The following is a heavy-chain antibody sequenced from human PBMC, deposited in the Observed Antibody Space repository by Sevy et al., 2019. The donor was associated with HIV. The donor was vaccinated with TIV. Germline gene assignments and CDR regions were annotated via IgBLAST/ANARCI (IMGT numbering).Heavy chain of an antibody. V-gene: IGHV1-2*06. CDR1: GYTFTGYY. D-gene: IGHD2-8*01. Sequence: ASVNVSCKASGYTFTGYYMHWVRQAPGQGLEWMGRINPNSGGTNYAQKFQGRVTMTRDTSISTAYMELSRLRSDDTAVYYCARAGIVLMVYALPASYGMDVWGQGTTVTVSS. J-gene: IGHJ6*02. CDR3: ARAGIVLMVYALPASYGMDV. CDR2: INPNSGGT.